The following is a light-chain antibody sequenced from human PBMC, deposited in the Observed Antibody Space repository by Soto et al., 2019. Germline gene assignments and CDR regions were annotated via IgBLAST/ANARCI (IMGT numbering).Light chain of an antibody. CDR2: GAS. V-gene: IGKV3-15*01. CDR3: QQYNNWPY. CDR1: QSVSSSY. Sequence: EIVLTQSPGTLSLSPGERGTLSCRASQSVSSSYLAWYQQKPGQAPRLLIYGASSRATGIPARFSGSGSGTEFTLTISSLQSEDFAVYYCQQYNNWPYFGQGTRLEIK. J-gene: IGKJ5*01.